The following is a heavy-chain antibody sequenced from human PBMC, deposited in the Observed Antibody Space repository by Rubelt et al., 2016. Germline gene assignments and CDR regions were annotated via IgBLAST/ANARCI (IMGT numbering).Heavy chain of an antibody. V-gene: IGHV1-3*01. J-gene: IGHJ4*02. CDR3: ARGYCSGGSCYYFDY. Sequence: QVQLVQSGAEVKKPGASVKVSCKASGYTFTSYAMHWVRQAPGQRLEWMGWINAGNGNTKYSQKFQGRVTITRETSAGTAYMELSSLRSEDTAVYYCARGYCSGGSCYYFDYWGQGTLVTVSS. CDR1: GYTFTSYA. CDR2: INAGNGNT. D-gene: IGHD2-15*01.